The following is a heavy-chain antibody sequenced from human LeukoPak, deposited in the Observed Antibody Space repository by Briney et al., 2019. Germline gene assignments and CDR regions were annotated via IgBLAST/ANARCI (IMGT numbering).Heavy chain of an antibody. J-gene: IGHJ6*02. CDR3: AAALRYSGSWYDNYCHYMDV. Sequence: GGSLRLSCAASGFTFDDYAKHWVRHAPGKGLEWFSLIWGYCGSTSYADSVKGRFPISRDNSKNSLYLHMNSLRTEDTALYYCAAALRYSGSWYDNYCHYMDVWGQGTTVTVSS. V-gene: IGHV3-43*02. CDR1: GFTFDDYA. CDR2: IWGYCGST. D-gene: IGHD6-13*01.